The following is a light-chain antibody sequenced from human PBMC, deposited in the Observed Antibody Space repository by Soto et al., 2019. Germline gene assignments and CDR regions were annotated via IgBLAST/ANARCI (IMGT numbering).Light chain of an antibody. V-gene: IGLV2-14*01. CDR3: SSYTSSSTLV. J-gene: IGLJ1*01. CDR1: SSDVGAYNY. Sequence: QSALTQPASVSGSPGQSITISCTGTSSDVGAYNYVSWYQQHPGKAPKLMIYEVRNRPSGVSDRFSGSKSGNTASLTISGLQAEDEADYYCSSYTSSSTLVFGTGTKVTVL. CDR2: EVR.